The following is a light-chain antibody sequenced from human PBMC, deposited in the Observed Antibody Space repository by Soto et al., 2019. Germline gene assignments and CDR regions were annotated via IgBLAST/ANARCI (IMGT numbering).Light chain of an antibody. J-gene: IGKJ1*01. CDR1: QSISSW. CDR2: DAS. CDR3: QQYNSYSGT. Sequence: DIQMTQSPSTLSASVGDRVTITCRASQSISSWLAWYQQKTGKDPKLLIYDASSLESGVPSRFSGSGSGTEFTLTISSLQPDDFATYYCQQYNSYSGTVGQGTKVDIK. V-gene: IGKV1-5*01.